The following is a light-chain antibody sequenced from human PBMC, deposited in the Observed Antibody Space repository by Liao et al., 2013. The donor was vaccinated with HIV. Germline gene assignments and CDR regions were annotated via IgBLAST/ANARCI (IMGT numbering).Light chain of an antibody. CDR2: QDS. CDR3: QVWDSTSDHPGV. CDR1: KLGDKY. J-gene: IGLJ3*02. V-gene: IGLV3-1*01. Sequence: SYELTQPPSVSVSPGQTASITCSGDKLGDKYACWYQQKPGQSPVLVIYQDSKRPSGIPERFSGSNSGNTATLSISRVEAGDEADYYCQVWDSTSDHPGVFGGGTKLTAL.